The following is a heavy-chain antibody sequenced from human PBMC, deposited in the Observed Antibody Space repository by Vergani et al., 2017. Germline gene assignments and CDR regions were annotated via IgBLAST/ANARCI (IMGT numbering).Heavy chain of an antibody. CDR1: GGTFSSYA. Sequence: QVQLVQSGAEVKKPGASVKVSCKASGGTFSSYAISWVRQAPGQGLEWMGGNIPIFGTANYAQKFQGRVTITADESTSTAYMELSSLRSEDTAVYYCATSYGSGSYYRDDHNWFDPWGQGTLVTVSS. CDR2: NIPIFGTA. D-gene: IGHD3-10*01. J-gene: IGHJ5*02. CDR3: ATSYGSGSYYRDDHNWFDP. V-gene: IGHV1-69*13.